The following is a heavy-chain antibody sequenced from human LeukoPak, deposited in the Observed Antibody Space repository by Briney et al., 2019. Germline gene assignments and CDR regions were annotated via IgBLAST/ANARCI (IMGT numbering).Heavy chain of an antibody. V-gene: IGHV3-23*01. CDR3: AKDRGYTYYYDSSGTEGY. CDR1: GFTFSRYA. CDR2: ISGSGGST. Sequence: GGSLRLSCAASGFTFSRYAMSWVRQAPGKGLEWVSAISGSGGSTYYADSVKGRFTISRDNSKNTLYLQMNSLRAEDTAVYYCAKDRGYTYYYDSSGTEGYWGQGTLVTVSS. D-gene: IGHD3-22*01. J-gene: IGHJ4*02.